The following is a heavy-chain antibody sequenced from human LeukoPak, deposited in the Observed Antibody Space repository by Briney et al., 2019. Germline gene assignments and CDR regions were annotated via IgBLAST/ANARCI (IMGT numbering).Heavy chain of an antibody. D-gene: IGHD5-18*01. CDR3: ASESTYRYNY. V-gene: IGHV4-31*03. CDR1: GASISSGRYY. Sequence: PSQTLSLTCTVSGASISSGRYYWSWIRHLPGKGLEWIGYIYYSGSTYYNPSLKSRVTISLDTSKNQFSLKLSSVTAADTAVYYCASESTYRYNYWGQGTLVTVSS. J-gene: IGHJ4*02. CDR2: IYYSGST.